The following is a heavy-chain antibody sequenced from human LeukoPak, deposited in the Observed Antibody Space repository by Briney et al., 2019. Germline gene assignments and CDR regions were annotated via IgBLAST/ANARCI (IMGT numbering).Heavy chain of an antibody. J-gene: IGHJ4*02. CDR1: GFTFSSYS. CDR2: ISISSTYI. CDR3: ARDDCSGGSCYFDY. Sequence: MSGGSLRLSCAASGFTFSSYSMNWVRQAPGKGLEWVSSISISSTYIYYGDSVKGRFTISRDNAKNSLHLQMNSLRAEDTAVYYCARDDCSGGSCYFDYWGQGTLVTVSS. V-gene: IGHV3-21*01. D-gene: IGHD2-15*01.